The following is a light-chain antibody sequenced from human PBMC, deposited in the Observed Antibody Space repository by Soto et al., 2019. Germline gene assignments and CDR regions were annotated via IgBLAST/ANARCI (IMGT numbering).Light chain of an antibody. CDR3: QQYGSSPIT. CDR2: GAS. CDR1: QSVSTN. J-gene: IGKJ5*01. Sequence: EIVMPQSPATLSVSPGERATLSCMASQSVSTNLAWYQQKPGQAPRLLIYGASSRATGIPDRFSGSGSGTDFTLTISRLEPEDFAVYYCQQYGSSPITFGQGRRLEI. V-gene: IGKV3-20*01.